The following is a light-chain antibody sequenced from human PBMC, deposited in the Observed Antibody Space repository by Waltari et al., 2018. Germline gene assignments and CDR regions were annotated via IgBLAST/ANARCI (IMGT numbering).Light chain of an antibody. J-gene: IGKJ1*01. V-gene: IGKV2-30*02. CDR3: LQGVHWPRS. CDR1: QSLVHGDGNLY. Sequence: DVVMTQSPLSLPVTLGQPASISCRSSQSLVHGDGNLYLSWFQQRPGQSPRRLIYKVSNRDSGVPDRFSGSGSDTDFTLKISRVEAEDIAIYYCLQGVHWPRSFGQGTRVEIE. CDR2: KVS.